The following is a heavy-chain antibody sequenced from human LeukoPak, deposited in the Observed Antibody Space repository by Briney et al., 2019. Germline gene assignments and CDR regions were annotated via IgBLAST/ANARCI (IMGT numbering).Heavy chain of an antibody. Sequence: GGSLRLSCAASGFTFSSYGMHWVRQAPGKGLEWVAFIRYDGSNKYYADSVKGRFTISRDNSKNTLYLQMNSLRAEDTAVYYCASHRYYDFWSGYPSDAFDIWGQGTMVTVSS. J-gene: IGHJ3*02. CDR1: GFTFSSYG. V-gene: IGHV3-30*02. CDR3: ASHRYYDFWSGYPSDAFDI. D-gene: IGHD3-3*01. CDR2: IRYDGSNK.